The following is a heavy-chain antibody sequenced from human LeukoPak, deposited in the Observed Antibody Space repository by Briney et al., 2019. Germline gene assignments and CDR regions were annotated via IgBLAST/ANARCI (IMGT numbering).Heavy chain of an antibody. CDR1: GGTFSSYA. V-gene: IGHV1-69*13. CDR3: ARGWLAETTVVTPYNY. J-gene: IGHJ4*02. D-gene: IGHD4-23*01. Sequence: PPASVKVSCKASGGTFSSYAISWVRQAPGQGLEWMGGIIPIFGTANYAQKFQGRVTITADESTSTAYMELSSLRSEDTAVYYCARGWLAETTVVTPYNYWGQGTLVTVSS. CDR2: IIPIFGTA.